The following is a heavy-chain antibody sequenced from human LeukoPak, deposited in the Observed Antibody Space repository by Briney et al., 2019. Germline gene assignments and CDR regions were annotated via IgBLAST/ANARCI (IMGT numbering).Heavy chain of an antibody. CDR1: GGSISSGGYY. Sequence: SETLSLTCTVSGGSISSGGYYWSWIRQHPGKGLEWIGYIYYSGSTHYNPSLKSRVTISVDTSKNQFSLKLSSVTAADTAVYYCARAPPGYGDYNWGQGTLVTVSS. J-gene: IGHJ4*02. D-gene: IGHD4-17*01. V-gene: IGHV4-31*03. CDR2: IYYSGST. CDR3: ARAPPGYGDYN.